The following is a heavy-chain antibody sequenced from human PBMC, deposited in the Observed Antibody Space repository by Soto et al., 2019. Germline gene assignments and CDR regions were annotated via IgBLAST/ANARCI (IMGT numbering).Heavy chain of an antibody. D-gene: IGHD2-2*01. J-gene: IGHJ6*02. V-gene: IGHV1-18*01. Sequence: ASVKVSCKASGYTFTSYGISWVRQAPGQGLEWMGWISAYNGNTNYAQKLQGRVTMTTDTSTSTAYMELRSLRSDDTAVYYCARDQGLAVAPADADYYYYSGIDVSGQGTTITVYS. CDR1: GYTFTSYG. CDR2: ISAYNGNT. CDR3: ARDQGLAVAPADADYYYYSGIDV.